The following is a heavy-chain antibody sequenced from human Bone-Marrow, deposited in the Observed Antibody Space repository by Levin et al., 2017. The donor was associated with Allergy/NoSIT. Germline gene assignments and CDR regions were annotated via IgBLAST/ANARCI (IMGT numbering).Heavy chain of an antibody. CDR1: GFTFEDSA. CDR2: ITWDSRSL. CDR3: VRDPDD. V-gene: IGHV3-9*01. Sequence: SLKISCEGSGFTFEDSAMHWVRQAPGKGLEWVSGITWDSRSLTYAGSVKGRFTITRDNAKNSLYLEMNSLRSEDTALYYCVRDPDDWGQGTLVTVSS. J-gene: IGHJ4*02.